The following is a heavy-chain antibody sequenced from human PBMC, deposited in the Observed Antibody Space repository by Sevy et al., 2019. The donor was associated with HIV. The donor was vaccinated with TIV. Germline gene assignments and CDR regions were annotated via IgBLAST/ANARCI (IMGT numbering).Heavy chain of an antibody. D-gene: IGHD3-3*01. CDR3: VRGQWELYY. J-gene: IGHJ4*02. CDR1: GGSFSGFY. V-gene: IGHV4-34*01. CDR2: INHIGST. Sequence: SETLSLTCAVYGGSFSGFYWTWIRQPPGKGLEWIGEINHIGSTTYNPSLKSRVTISVDTSKNQFSLKLSSVTAADTAVYYCVRGQWELYYWGQGIQVTVSS.